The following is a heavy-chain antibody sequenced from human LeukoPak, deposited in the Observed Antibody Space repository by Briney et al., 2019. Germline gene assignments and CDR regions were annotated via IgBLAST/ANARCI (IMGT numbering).Heavy chain of an antibody. J-gene: IGHJ3*02. CDR3: ASLAPPSAFDI. D-gene: IGHD5-12*01. CDR2: IYYSGST. V-gene: IGHV4-30-4*01. CDR1: GGSISSGDYY. Sequence: SETLSLTCTVSGGSISSGDYYWSWIRQPPGKGLEWIGYIYYSGSTYYNPSLKSRVTISVDTSKNQFSLKLSSVTAADTAVYYCASLAPPSAFDIWGQGTMVTVSS.